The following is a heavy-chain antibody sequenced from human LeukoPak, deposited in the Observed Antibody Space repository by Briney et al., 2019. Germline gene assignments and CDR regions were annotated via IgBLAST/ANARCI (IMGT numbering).Heavy chain of an antibody. J-gene: IGHJ3*02. D-gene: IGHD3-16*01. CDR1: GYTFTSYY. Sequence: ASVKVSCKASGYTFTSYYMHWVRQAPGQGLEWMGIINPSGGSTSYAQKFQGRVTMTRDMSTSTVYMELSSLRSEDTAVYYCARDSYVKGHRRAFDIWGQGTMVTVSS. CDR2: INPSGGST. CDR3: ARDSYVKGHRRAFDI. V-gene: IGHV1-46*01.